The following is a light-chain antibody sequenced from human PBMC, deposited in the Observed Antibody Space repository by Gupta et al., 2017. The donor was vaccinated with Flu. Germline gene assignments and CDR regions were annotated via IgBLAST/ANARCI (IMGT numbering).Light chain of an antibody. V-gene: IGLV2-8*01. CDR3: SSYAGSTNFYV. J-gene: IGLJ1*01. CDR2: EVS. CDR1: SNDVGGYNY. Sequence: QSALTQPPSASGSPGQSVAISCTGTSNDVGGYNYVSWYQQHPGKAPKRMIYEVSKRPSGVPDRFSGSKSGNTASLTVTGLQAEDEADYFCSSYAGSTNFYVFGTGTKVTVL.